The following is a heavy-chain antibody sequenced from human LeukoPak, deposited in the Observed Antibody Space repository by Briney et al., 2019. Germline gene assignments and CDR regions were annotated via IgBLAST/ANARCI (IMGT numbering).Heavy chain of an antibody. D-gene: IGHD1-1*01. CDR1: GFTFSSYA. V-gene: IGHV3-30-3*01. CDR2: ISYHGNNE. CDR3: ARDRVQLWNYGMDV. Sequence: GGSLRLSCAASGFTFSSYAMHWVRQGPGKGLEWVGTISYHGNNEHYADSVKGRFTISRDNSKNTLYLQMNSLRTEDTAAYYCARDRVQLWNYGMDVWGQGTTVTVSS. J-gene: IGHJ6*02.